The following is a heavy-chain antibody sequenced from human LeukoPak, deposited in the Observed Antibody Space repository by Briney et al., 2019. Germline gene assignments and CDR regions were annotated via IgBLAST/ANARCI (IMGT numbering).Heavy chain of an antibody. CDR3: ARGDSSSWYGIPGWFDP. Sequence: SETLSLTCTVSGGSISSSSYYWGWIRQPPGKGLEWIGSIYYSGSTYYNPSLKSRVTISVDTSKNQFSLKLSSVTAADTAVYYCARGDSSSWYGIPGWFDPWGQGTLVTVSS. CDR1: GGSISSSSYY. J-gene: IGHJ5*02. V-gene: IGHV4-39*07. D-gene: IGHD6-13*01. CDR2: IYYSGST.